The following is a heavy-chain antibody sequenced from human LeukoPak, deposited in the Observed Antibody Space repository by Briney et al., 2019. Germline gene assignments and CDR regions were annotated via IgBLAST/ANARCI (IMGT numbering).Heavy chain of an antibody. D-gene: IGHD6-13*01. J-gene: IGHJ4*02. Sequence: GGSLRLSCAASGFTFSSYWMHWVRQAPGKGLVWVSRINTDGSSTSYADSVKGRVTIPRDNAKNTLYLQMNSLRAEDTAVYYCAREMYSSNLDYWGQGTLVTVSS. CDR1: GFTFSSYW. V-gene: IGHV3-74*01. CDR3: AREMYSSNLDY. CDR2: INTDGSST.